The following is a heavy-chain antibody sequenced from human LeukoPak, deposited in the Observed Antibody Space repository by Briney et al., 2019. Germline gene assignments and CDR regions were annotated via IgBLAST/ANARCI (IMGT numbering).Heavy chain of an antibody. CDR3: ARRPPALGAFDI. Sequence: SETLSLTCTVSGGSISSISYYWGWIRQPPGKGLQWIGSIYYSDSGKMYYNPSLKSRVTISADTSKNQFSLKVSSVTAADTAVYYCARRPPALGAFDIWGQGTMVSVSS. J-gene: IGHJ3*02. CDR2: IYYSDSGKM. CDR1: GGSISSISYY. V-gene: IGHV4-39*01.